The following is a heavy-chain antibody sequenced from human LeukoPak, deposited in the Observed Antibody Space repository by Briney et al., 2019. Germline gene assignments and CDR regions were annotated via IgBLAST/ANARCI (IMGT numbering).Heavy chain of an antibody. CDR2: IRYDGGSE. Sequence: GGSLRLSCAASGFTFSNYGMHWVRQAPGKGLEWVAFIRYDGGSEYYADSVKGRFTISRDNSKNSLYLQMNSLRAEDTAVYYCAEVHGEGWGQGTLVTVSS. D-gene: IGHD2-21*01. J-gene: IGHJ4*02. V-gene: IGHV3-30*02. CDR3: AEVHGEG. CDR1: GFTFSNYG.